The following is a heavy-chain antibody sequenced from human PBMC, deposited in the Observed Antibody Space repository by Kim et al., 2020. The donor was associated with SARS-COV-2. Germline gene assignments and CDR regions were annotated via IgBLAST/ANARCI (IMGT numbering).Heavy chain of an antibody. Sequence: ASVRVSCKASGYTFTSYDINWVRQATGQGLEWMGWMNPNSGNTGYAQKFQGRVTMTRNTSISTAYMELSSLRSEDTAVYYCARGYIAVAGTLGYWGQGTLVTVSS. CDR2: MNPNSGNT. V-gene: IGHV1-8*01. D-gene: IGHD6-19*01. J-gene: IGHJ4*02. CDR1: GYTFTSYD. CDR3: ARGYIAVAGTLGY.